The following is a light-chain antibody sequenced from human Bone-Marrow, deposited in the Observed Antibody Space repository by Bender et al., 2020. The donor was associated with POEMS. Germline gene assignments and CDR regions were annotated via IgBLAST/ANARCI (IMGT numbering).Light chain of an antibody. Sequence: SYELTQPPSVSVSPGETASITCSGDKLENQYVSWYQQRPGQSPVLILYEDTKRPSGIPERFSGSSSGNTAALIISETRPMDEADYYCQAWDGNTVLFGGGTKLTVL. J-gene: IGLJ2*01. CDR1: KLENQY. CDR2: EDT. CDR3: QAWDGNTVL. V-gene: IGLV3-1*01.